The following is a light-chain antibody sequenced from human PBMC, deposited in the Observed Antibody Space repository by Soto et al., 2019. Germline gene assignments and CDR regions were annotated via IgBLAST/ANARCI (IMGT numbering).Light chain of an antibody. CDR2: KAS. V-gene: IGKV1-5*03. CDR1: QSISSW. J-gene: IGKJ1*01. Sequence: DIQMTQSPSTLSGSVGGRXXIXXRASQSISSWLAWYQQKPGKAPKLLIYKASSLESGVPSRFSGSGSGTEFTLTISSLQPDDFATYYCQQYNSYSLFGQGTKVDI. CDR3: QQYNSYSL.